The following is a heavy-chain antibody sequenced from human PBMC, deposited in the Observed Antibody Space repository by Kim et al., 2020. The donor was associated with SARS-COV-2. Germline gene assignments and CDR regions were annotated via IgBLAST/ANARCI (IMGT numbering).Heavy chain of an antibody. Sequence: SVKVSCKASGGTFSSYAISWVRQAPGQGLEWMGGIIPIFGTANYAQKFQGRVTITADESTSTAYMELSSLRSEDTAVYYCARESADYYGSGSYLQFFDYWGLGTLVTVSS. CDR1: GGTFSSYA. V-gene: IGHV1-69*13. CDR2: IIPIFGTA. CDR3: ARESADYYGSGSYLQFFDY. J-gene: IGHJ4*02. D-gene: IGHD3-10*01.